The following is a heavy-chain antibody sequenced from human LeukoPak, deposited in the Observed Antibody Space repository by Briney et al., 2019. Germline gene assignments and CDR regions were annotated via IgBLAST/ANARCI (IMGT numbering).Heavy chain of an antibody. CDR2: ISYDGSNK. Sequence: GRSLRLSCAASGFTFSSYAMHWVRQAPGKGLEWVAVISYDGSNKYYADSVKGRFTISRDNSKNTVYLQLNTLRPEDTAVYYCAKDLGWAGGAAAIRALDYWGQGTLVTVSS. V-gene: IGHV3-30*04. D-gene: IGHD2-21*02. CDR3: AKDLGWAGGAAAIRALDY. J-gene: IGHJ4*02. CDR1: GFTFSSYA.